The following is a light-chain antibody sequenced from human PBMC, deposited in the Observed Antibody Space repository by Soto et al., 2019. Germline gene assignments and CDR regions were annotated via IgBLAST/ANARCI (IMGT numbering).Light chain of an antibody. V-gene: IGKV3-11*01. CDR1: QSISSY. J-gene: IGKJ5*01. Sequence: EIVLTQSPATLSLSPGERATLSCRASQSISSYLAWYQQKPGQAPRLLIYDASNRATGIPARFSGSESRTDFTLTITRLEPEDFALYYCQQYGGSPITFGLGTRLDIK. CDR2: DAS. CDR3: QQYGGSPIT.